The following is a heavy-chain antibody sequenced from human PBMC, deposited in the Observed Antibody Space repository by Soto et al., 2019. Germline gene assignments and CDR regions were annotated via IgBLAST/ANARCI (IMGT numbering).Heavy chain of an antibody. J-gene: IGHJ6*02. V-gene: IGHV1-69*12. CDR3: ALPPPHQYYYYGMVV. CDR2: IIPIFGTA. D-gene: IGHD2-2*01. Sequence: QVQLVQSGAEVKKPGSSVKVSCKASGGTFSSYAISWVRQAPGQGLEWMGGIIPIFGTANYAQKFQGRVTIXXDXSXXTAYMELSSLRSEDTAVYYCALPPPHQYYYYGMVVWGQGTTVTVSS. CDR1: GGTFSSYA.